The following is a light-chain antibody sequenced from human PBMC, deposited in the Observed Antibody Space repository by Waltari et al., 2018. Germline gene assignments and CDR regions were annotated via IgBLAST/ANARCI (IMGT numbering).Light chain of an antibody. V-gene: IGLV1-51*02. CDR1: SPNLGINY. CDR3: GTWDSSLSGAV. CDR2: EDT. J-gene: IGLJ7*01. Sequence: QSVLTQPPSVSAAPGQRVTISFSGGSPNLGINYVPWYRQFPGTAPKLLIYEDTERPSGIPGRFSGSKSGTSATLDITGLQAGDEADYYCGTWDSSLSGAVFGGGTHLTVL.